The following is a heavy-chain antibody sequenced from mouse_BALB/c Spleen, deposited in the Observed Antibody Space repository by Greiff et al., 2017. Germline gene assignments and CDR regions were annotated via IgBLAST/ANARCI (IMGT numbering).Heavy chain of an antibody. Sequence: VQLQESGAELVRPGTSVKISCTASGFTFTNYWLGWVKQRPGQGLEWIGDIYPGGGYTNYNEKFKGKATLTADTSSSTAYMQLSSLTSEDSAVYFCARKEGYAMDYWGQGTSVTVSA. CDR1: GFTFTNYW. CDR2: IYPGGGYT. V-gene: IGHV1-63*02. J-gene: IGHJ4*01. CDR3: ARKEGYAMDY.